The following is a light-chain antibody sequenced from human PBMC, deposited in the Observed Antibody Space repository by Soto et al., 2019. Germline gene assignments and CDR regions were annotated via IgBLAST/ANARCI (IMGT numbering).Light chain of an antibody. Sequence: QSALTQPPSASGSPGQSLTISCTGTSSDVGAHNYVSWYQQNPGKAPKLMLYDVNKRPSGVPDRFSGSKSGNTASLTVSGLQAEDEADYYCATWDDSLNGGVFGGGTKLTVL. CDR3: ATWDDSLNGGV. CDR1: SSDVGAHNY. V-gene: IGLV2-8*01. CDR2: DVN. J-gene: IGLJ3*02.